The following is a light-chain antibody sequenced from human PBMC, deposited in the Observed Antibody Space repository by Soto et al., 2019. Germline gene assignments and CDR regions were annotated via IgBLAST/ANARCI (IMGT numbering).Light chain of an antibody. V-gene: IGKV2-28*01. Sequence: DIVLTQSPLSLPVTPGEPASISCRSSQSLLHSNGYNSLDWYLQKPGQSPQLLIYLGSNRASGVPDRFSGNGSGTDFTLKISRVEAEDVGVYYCMQALQTPVTFGGGTKVEIK. CDR2: LGS. CDR3: MQALQTPVT. CDR1: QSLLHSNGYNS. J-gene: IGKJ4*01.